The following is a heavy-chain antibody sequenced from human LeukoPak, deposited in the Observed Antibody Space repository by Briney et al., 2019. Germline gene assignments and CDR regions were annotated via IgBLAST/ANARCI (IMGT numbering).Heavy chain of an antibody. CDR3: ARAVRLRLGELSYSSFDP. V-gene: IGHV1-18*01. J-gene: IGHJ5*02. D-gene: IGHD3-16*02. CDR1: GYTFTNHG. Sequence: ASVKVSCKASGYTFTNHGITWVRQAPGQGLEWMGWISAHDGNTNYAQKLQGRVTMTTDTSTSIAYMELRSLRSDDTAMYYCARAVRLRLGELSYSSFDPWGQGTLVTVSS. CDR2: ISAHDGNT.